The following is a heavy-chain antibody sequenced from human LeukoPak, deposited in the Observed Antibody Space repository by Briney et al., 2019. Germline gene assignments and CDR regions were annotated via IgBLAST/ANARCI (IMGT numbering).Heavy chain of an antibody. CDR3: ARATRNGYDY. CDR1: GFTFRIYG. J-gene: IGHJ4*02. Sequence: GGSLRLSCAASGFTFRIYGMNWVRQAPGKGPEWVSYISHDSETIYYADSVKGRFTMSRDNAKSSLYLQVSSLRADDTAVYYCARATRNGYDYWGQGTLVTASS. V-gene: IGHV3-48*04. D-gene: IGHD5-24*01. CDR2: ISHDSETI.